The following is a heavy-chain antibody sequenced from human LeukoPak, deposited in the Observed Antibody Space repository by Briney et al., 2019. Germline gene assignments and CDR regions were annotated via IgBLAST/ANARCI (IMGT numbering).Heavy chain of an antibody. CDR2: INPNSGGT. D-gene: IGHD3-22*01. J-gene: IGHJ3*02. Sequence: ASVKVSCKASGGTFSSYAISWVRQAPGQGLEWMGWINPNSGGTNYAQKFQGRVTMTRDTSISTAYMELSRLRSDDTAVYYCARVQGDYYDSSGYYQSDAFDIWGQGTMVTVSS. V-gene: IGHV1-2*02. CDR1: GGTFSSYA. CDR3: ARVQGDYYDSSGYYQSDAFDI.